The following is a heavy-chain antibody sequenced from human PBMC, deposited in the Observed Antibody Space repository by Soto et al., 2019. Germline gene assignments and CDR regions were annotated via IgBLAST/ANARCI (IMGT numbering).Heavy chain of an antibody. CDR1: GFTFSDYY. Sequence: GESLKISCAASGFTFSDYYMSWIRQAPGKGLEWVSYISSSGSTIYYADSVKGRFTISRDNAKNSLYLQMNSLRAEDTAVYYCARGGDSSGLYGMDVWGQGTTVTVSS. D-gene: IGHD6-19*01. J-gene: IGHJ6*02. V-gene: IGHV3-11*01. CDR3: ARGGDSSGLYGMDV. CDR2: ISSSGSTI.